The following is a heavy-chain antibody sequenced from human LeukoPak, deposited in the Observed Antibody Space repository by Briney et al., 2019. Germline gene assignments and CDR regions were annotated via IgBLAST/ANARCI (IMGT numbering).Heavy chain of an antibody. Sequence: GGSLRLSCAASGHSFSGSDIHWVRQAPGKGLEWVAFTSHDGGSTNYADFVEGRFTISRDIYKSTVYLQMNSLRAEDTAVYYCAKATGGWPRYFDYWGQGTLVTVSS. D-gene: IGHD6-19*01. CDR2: TSHDGGST. V-gene: IGHV3-30*18. J-gene: IGHJ4*02. CDR3: AKATGGWPRYFDY. CDR1: GHSFSGSD.